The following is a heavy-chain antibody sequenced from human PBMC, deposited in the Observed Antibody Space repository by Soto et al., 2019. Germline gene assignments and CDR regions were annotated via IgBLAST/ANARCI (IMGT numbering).Heavy chain of an antibody. J-gene: IGHJ6*02. CDR3: ARGPGLLTYYYGSGSYFADV. D-gene: IGHD3-10*01. CDR1: GGSISSGDYY. CDR2: IYYSGST. V-gene: IGHV4-30-4*01. Sequence: PSETLSLTCTVSGGSISSGDYYWSWIRQPPGKGLEWIGYIYYSGSTNYNPSLKSRVTISVDTSKNQFSLKLSSVTAADTAVYYCARGPGLLTYYYGSGSYFADVWGQGTTVTVSS.